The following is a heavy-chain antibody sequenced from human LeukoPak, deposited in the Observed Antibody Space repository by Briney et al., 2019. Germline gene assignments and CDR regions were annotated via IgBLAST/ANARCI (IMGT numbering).Heavy chain of an antibody. CDR2: INHSGST. J-gene: IGHJ4*02. V-gene: IGHV4-34*01. CDR3: ARGGLGCAYYFDY. Sequence: SETLSLTCAVYGGSFSGYYWSWIRQPPGKGLEWIGEINHSGSTNYNPSLKSRVTISVDTSKNQFSLKLSSVTAADTAVYYCARGGLGCAYYFDYWGQGTLVTVSS. D-gene: IGHD3-10*01. CDR1: GGSFSGYY.